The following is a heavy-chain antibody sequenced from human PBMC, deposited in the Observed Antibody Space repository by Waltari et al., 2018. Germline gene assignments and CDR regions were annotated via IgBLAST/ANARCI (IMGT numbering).Heavy chain of an antibody. D-gene: IGHD3-22*01. CDR3: TRDDRYYYDSSEFDY. CDR1: GFTFGDYA. V-gene: IGHV3-49*04. CDR2: IRSKAYGGTT. Sequence: EVQLVESGGGLVQPGRSLRLSCTASGFTFGDYAMSWVRQAPGKGLEWVGFIRSKAYGGTTEYAASVKGRFTISRDDSKSIAYLQMNSLKTEDTAVYYCTRDDRYYYDSSEFDYWGQGTLVTVSS. J-gene: IGHJ4*02.